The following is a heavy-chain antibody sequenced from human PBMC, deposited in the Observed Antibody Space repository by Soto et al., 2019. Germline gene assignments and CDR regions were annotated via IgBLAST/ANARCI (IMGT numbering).Heavy chain of an antibody. Sequence: ASVKVSCKASGYTFTSYAMHWVRQAPGQRLEWMGWINAGNGDTKYSQKFQGRVTITRDTSTSTAYMELSSLRSEDTAVYYCARTPQIYSYGDYWGQGTLVTVSS. CDR1: GYTFTSYA. D-gene: IGHD5-18*01. CDR3: ARTPQIYSYGDY. CDR2: INAGNGDT. V-gene: IGHV1-3*01. J-gene: IGHJ4*02.